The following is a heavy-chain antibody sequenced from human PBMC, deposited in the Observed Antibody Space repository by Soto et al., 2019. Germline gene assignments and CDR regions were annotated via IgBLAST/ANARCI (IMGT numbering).Heavy chain of an antibody. J-gene: IGHJ5*02. CDR1: SGSISSSNW. CDR3: ARVIGLNSWFDP. V-gene: IGHV4-4*02. D-gene: IGHD2-21*02. Sequence: PSETLSLTCAVSSGSISSSNWWSWVRQPPGKGLEWIGEIYHSGSTNYNPSLKSRVTISVDTSKNQFSLKLSSVTAADTAVYYCARVIGLNSWFDPWGQGTLVTVSS. CDR2: IYHSGST.